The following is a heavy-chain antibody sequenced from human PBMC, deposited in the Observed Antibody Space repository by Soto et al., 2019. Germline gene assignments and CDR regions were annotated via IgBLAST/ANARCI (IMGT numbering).Heavy chain of an antibody. V-gene: IGHV3-21*01. CDR2: ITSGSDYI. CDR1: GFTFSSYT. CDR3: TREHVVTIFRRGQRGSFDN. J-gene: IGHJ4*02. Sequence: PGGSLRLSCAASGFTFSSYTMNWVRQAPGKGLEWVAFITSGSDYIYYADSVKGRFTISRDDANNSLFLQMSSLRAKDTAVYYCTREHVVTIFRRGQRGSFDNWSQGTLVTVSS. D-gene: IGHD3-9*01.